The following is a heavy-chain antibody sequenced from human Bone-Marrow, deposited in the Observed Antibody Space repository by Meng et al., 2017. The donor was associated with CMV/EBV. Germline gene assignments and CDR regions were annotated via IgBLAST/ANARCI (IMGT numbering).Heavy chain of an antibody. V-gene: IGHV3-21*01. CDR2: ISDSGSYI. D-gene: IGHD1-7*01. CDR1: GFTFSTSN. CDR3: ARVDCITGTTCWFDP. Sequence: GESLKISCAASGFTFSTSNMNWVRQAPGKGLEWVSLISDSGSYIYYADSVKGRFTISRDNAKNSLYLQMNSLRAEDTAVYYCARVDCITGTTCWFDPWGQGTLVTVSS. J-gene: IGHJ5*02.